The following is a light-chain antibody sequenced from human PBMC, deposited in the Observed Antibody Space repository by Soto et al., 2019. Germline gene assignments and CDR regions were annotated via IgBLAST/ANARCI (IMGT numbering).Light chain of an antibody. Sequence: QSALTQPASVSGSPGQSITISCTGTSSDVGGYNYVYWYQQHPGKVPKLVICDVTNRPPGVSNRFSGSKSGNTASLTISVVQNDDEADYYCSSYPSSRTWVFGGGTKVTVL. CDR1: SSDVGGYNY. V-gene: IGLV2-14*03. J-gene: IGLJ3*02. CDR2: DVT. CDR3: SSYPSSRTWV.